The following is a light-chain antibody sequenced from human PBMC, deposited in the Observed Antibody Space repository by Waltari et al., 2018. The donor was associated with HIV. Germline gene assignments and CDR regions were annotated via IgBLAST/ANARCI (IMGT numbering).Light chain of an antibody. V-gene: IGLV3-21*04. CDR1: NIGLQS. J-gene: IGLJ2*01. CDR2: YDR. CDR3: QVLDDENDVV. Sequence: VVPQAPSVSVAPGQTAKINCGGGNIGLQSVHWYQQRPGQAPLLLINYDRARLSGISERFSASNSGTTATLNINRVEAGDVADYYCQVLDDENDVVFGAGTRLTVL.